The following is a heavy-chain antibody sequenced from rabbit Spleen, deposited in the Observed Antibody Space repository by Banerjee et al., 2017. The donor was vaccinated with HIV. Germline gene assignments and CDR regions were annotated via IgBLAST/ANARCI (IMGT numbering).Heavy chain of an antibody. Sequence: EESGGDLVKPGASLTLTCTASGIDFSSYYYMCWVRQAPGKGPEWIACIYNGDGSTYYASWVNGRFSISRSTSLNTVTLQMTSLTAADTATYFCARAPDNYLRVKFNLWGPGTLVTVS. V-gene: IGHV1S47*01. CDR3: ARAPDNYLRVKFNL. D-gene: IGHD5-1*01. CDR1: GIDFSSYY. J-gene: IGHJ4*01. CDR2: IYNGDGST.